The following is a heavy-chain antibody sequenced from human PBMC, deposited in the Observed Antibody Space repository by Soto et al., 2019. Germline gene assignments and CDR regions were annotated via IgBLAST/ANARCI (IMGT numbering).Heavy chain of an antibody. CDR1: GFTFSSYA. CDR3: AKRRGAGGHFDY. Sequence: DVQLLESGGGLVQPEGSLRLSCAASGFTFSSYAMGWVRQGPGKGLEWVAVVSIGGSTHYADSVRGRFTISRDNSKITLSLQMNSLTAEDTAVYFCAKRRGAGGHFDYWGQGALVTVSS. CDR2: VSIGGST. J-gene: IGHJ4*02. D-gene: IGHD2-15*01. V-gene: IGHV3-23*01.